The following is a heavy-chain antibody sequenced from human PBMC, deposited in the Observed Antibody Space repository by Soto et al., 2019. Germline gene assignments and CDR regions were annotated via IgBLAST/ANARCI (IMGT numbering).Heavy chain of an antibody. CDR2: IWYDGSNK. V-gene: IGHV3-33*01. Sequence: GGSLRLSCAASGFTFSSYGMHWVRQAPGKGLEWVAVIWYDGSNKYYADSVKGRFTISRDNSKNTLYLQMNSLRAQDTAVYYCARDYDSSGYPRYYFDYWGQGTLVTVSS. CDR3: ARDYDSSGYPRYYFDY. J-gene: IGHJ4*02. CDR1: GFTFSSYG. D-gene: IGHD3-22*01.